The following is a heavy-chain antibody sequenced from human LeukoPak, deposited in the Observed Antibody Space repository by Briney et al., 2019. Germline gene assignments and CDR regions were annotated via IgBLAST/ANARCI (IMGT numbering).Heavy chain of an antibody. V-gene: IGHV4-39*07. Sequence: SETLSLTCTVSGGSISSSSYYWGWIRQPPGKGLEWIGSIYYSGSTYYNPSLKSRVTISVDTSKNQFSLKLSSVTAADTAVYYCASAKEIVSWFDPWGQGTLVTVSS. CDR1: GGSISSSSYY. CDR2: IYYSGST. D-gene: IGHD1-26*01. CDR3: ASAKEIVSWFDP. J-gene: IGHJ5*02.